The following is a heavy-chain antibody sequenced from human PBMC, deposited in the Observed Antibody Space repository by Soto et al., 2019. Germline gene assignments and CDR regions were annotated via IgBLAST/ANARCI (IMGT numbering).Heavy chain of an antibody. CDR3: ARDDYGIDY. V-gene: IGHV4-59*01. D-gene: IGHD4-17*01. J-gene: IGHJ4*02. Sequence: SETLSLTCTVSGGSISSYYWSWIRQPPGKGLEWIGYIYYSGSTNYNPSLKSRVTISVDTSKNQFSLKLSSVTAADTAMYYCARDDYGIDYWGQGTLVTVSS. CDR1: GGSISSYY. CDR2: IYYSGST.